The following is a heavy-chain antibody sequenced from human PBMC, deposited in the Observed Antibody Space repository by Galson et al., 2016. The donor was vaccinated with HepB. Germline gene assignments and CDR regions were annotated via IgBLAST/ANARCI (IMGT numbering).Heavy chain of an antibody. CDR3: ARSGSGIYYSLGPFDP. Sequence: TLSLTCTVSGGSISRSGYYWSWVRQRPGKGLEWIAYMHYSETSYYSPSLKSRLTISVDTSTNQFSLKLSSVTAADTAVYYCARSGSGIYYSLGPFDPWGQGTLVTVSS. D-gene: IGHD3-10*01. CDR2: MHYSETS. J-gene: IGHJ5*02. CDR1: GGSISRSGYY. V-gene: IGHV4-31*03.